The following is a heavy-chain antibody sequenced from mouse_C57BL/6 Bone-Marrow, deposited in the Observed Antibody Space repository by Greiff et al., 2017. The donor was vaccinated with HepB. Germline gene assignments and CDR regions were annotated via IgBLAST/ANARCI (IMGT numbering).Heavy chain of an antibody. CDR3: ARDYYGSSPYWYFDV. CDR2: IHPNSGST. Sequence: VQLQQPGAELVKPGASVKLSCKASGYTFTSYWMHWVKQRPGQGLEWIGMIHPNSGSTNYNEKFKSKATLTVDKSSSTAYMQLSSLTSEDSAVYYCARDYYGSSPYWYFDVWGTGTTVTFSS. V-gene: IGHV1-64*01. J-gene: IGHJ1*03. CDR1: GYTFTSYW. D-gene: IGHD1-1*01.